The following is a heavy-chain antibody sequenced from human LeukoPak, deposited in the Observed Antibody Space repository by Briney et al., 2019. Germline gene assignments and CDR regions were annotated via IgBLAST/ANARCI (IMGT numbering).Heavy chain of an antibody. CDR1: GFTFSSYG. CDR3: AKPGFGSGSYYPDY. Sequence: GGSLRLSCAASGFTFSSYGMHWVRQAPGKGLEWVAVISYDGSNKYYADSVKGRFTISRDNSKNTLYLQMNSLRAEDTAVYYCAKPGFGSGSYYPDYWGQGTLVTVSS. V-gene: IGHV3-30*18. D-gene: IGHD3-10*01. CDR2: ISYDGSNK. J-gene: IGHJ4*02.